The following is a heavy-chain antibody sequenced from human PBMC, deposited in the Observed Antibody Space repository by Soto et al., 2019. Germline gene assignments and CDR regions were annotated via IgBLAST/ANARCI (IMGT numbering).Heavy chain of an antibody. CDR3: AHRLHLLKKDYGDYYWERGGDAFDI. D-gene: IGHD4-17*01. J-gene: IGHJ3*02. V-gene: IGHV2-5*02. CDR2: IYWDDDK. Sequence: SGPTLVNPTQTLTLTCTFSGFSLSTSGVGVGWIRQPPGKALEWLALIYWDDDKRYSPSLKSRLTITKDTSKNQVVLTMTNMDPVDTATYYCAHRLHLLKKDYGDYYWERGGDAFDIWGQGTMVTVSS. CDR1: GFSLSTSGVG.